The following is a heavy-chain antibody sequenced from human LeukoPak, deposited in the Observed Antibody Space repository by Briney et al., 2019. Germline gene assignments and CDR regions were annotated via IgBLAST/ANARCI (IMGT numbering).Heavy chain of an antibody. J-gene: IGHJ4*02. CDR2: IRYDGSNK. V-gene: IGHV3-30*02. CDR1: GFTLSSYG. Sequence: GGSLRLSCAASGFTLSSYGMHWVRQAPGKGLEGVAFIRYDGSNKQHADSVKGRFTISRDNSKNTLYLQMNSLRAEDTALYYCAKDKSLYSNSWYYFDYWGQGTLVTVSS. CDR3: AKDKSLYSNSWYYFDY. D-gene: IGHD6-13*01.